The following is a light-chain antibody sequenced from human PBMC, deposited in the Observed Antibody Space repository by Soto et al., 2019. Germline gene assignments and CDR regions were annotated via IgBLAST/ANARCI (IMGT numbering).Light chain of an antibody. CDR3: QQYKQWPLS. J-gene: IGKJ4*01. CDR2: DAS. CDR1: QSVSRC. V-gene: IGKV3-15*01. Sequence: EIVMTQSRVTLSVSPGERVTLSCRASQSVSRCLAWYLQKPGQAPRLLIYDASTRATGIPARFSGSGSGTEFILTISSLQSEDSAVYYCQQYKQWPLSFGGGTKVEIK.